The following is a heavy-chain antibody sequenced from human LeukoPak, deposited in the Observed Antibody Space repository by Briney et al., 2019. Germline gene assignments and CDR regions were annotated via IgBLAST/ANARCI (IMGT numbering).Heavy chain of an antibody. D-gene: IGHD4-17*01. V-gene: IGHV4-30-2*01. CDR2: IYHSGST. J-gene: IGHJ4*02. CDR3: ASIGTGPTTVTIDY. CDR1: GGSISSGGYY. Sequence: PSETLSLTCTVSGGSISSGGYYWSWIRQPPGKGLEWIGYIYHSGSTYYNPSLKSRDTISVDRSKNQFSLKLSSVTAADTAVYYCASIGTGPTTVTIDYWGQGALVTVSS.